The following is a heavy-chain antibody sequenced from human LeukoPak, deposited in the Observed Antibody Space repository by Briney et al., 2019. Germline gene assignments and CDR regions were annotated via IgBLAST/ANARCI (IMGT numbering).Heavy chain of an antibody. CDR3: AKDQDPIAVAGYYFDY. CDR2: ISYDGSNK. J-gene: IGHJ4*02. CDR1: GFTFSSYG. V-gene: IGHV3-30*18. D-gene: IGHD6-19*01. Sequence: GRSLRLYCAASGFTFSSYGMHWVRQAPGKGLEWVAVISYDGSNKYYADSVKGRFTISRDNSKNTLYLQMNSLRAEDTAVYYCAKDQDPIAVAGYYFDYWGQGTLVTVSS.